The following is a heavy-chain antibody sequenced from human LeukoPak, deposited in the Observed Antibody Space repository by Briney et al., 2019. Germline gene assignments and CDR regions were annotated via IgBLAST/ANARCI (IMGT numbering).Heavy chain of an antibody. CDR2: INPSGGST. CDR3: ARDMDTAMPSNWFDP. D-gene: IGHD5-18*01. V-gene: IGHV1-46*01. Sequence: GASVKVSCTASGYTFTSYYMHWMRQAPGQGLEWMGIINPSGGSTSYAQKFQGRVTMTRDTSTSTVYMELSSLRSEDTAVYYCARDMDTAMPSNWFDPWGQGTLVTVSS. J-gene: IGHJ5*02. CDR1: GYTFTSYY.